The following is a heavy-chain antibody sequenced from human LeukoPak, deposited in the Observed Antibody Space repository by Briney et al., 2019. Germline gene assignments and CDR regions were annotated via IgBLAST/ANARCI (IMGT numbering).Heavy chain of an antibody. CDR2: ISSSSSYI. V-gene: IGHV3-21*01. J-gene: IGHJ4*02. CDR3: ARGAAWGSYHYFDY. CDR1: GFTFSSYS. Sequence: GGSLRLSCAAPGFTFSSYSMNWVRQAPGKGLKWVSSISSSSSYIYYADSVKGRFTISRDNAKNSLYLQMNSLRAEDTAVYYCARGAAWGSYHYFDYWGQGTLVTVSS. D-gene: IGHD3-16*02.